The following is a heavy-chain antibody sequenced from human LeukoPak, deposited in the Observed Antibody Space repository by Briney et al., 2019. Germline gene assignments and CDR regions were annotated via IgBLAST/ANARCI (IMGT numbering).Heavy chain of an antibody. D-gene: IGHD2-15*01. CDR1: GGSISSYY. CDR3: ARHSIIGGTEYAFDI. V-gene: IGHV4-59*08. Sequence: SETLSLTCTVSGGSISSYYWSWIRQPPGKGLEWIGYIYYSGSTNYSPSLKSRITISVDTSKNQFSLKLSSVTAADTAVYYCARHSIIGGTEYAFDIWGQGTMVTVSS. CDR2: IYYSGST. J-gene: IGHJ3*02.